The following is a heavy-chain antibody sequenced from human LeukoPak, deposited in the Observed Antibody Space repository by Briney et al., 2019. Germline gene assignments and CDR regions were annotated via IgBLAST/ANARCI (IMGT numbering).Heavy chain of an antibody. V-gene: IGHV3-30*03. J-gene: IGHJ4*02. CDR1: GFTFSSYG. CDR3: ARGGGGNSDFLTTYTGASLSFDY. D-gene: IGHD3-9*01. CDR2: ISYDGSNK. Sequence: GGSLRLSCAASGFTFSSYGMHWVRQAPGKGLEWVAVISYDGSNKYYADSVKGRFTISRDNSKNTLYLQMNSLRAEDTAVYYCARGGGGNSDFLTTYTGASLSFDYWGQGALVTVSS.